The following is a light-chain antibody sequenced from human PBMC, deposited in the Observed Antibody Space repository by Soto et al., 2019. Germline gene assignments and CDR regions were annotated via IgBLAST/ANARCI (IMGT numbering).Light chain of an antibody. Sequence: DIQMTQSPSTLSASVGDRVTITCRASQRISNWLAWYQQKPGKAPKLLIYKASSLESGVPSRLSGSGSGTEFTLTISSLQPDDFATYYCQQYDSYPLTFGGGTKVEIK. CDR2: KAS. CDR1: QRISNW. V-gene: IGKV1-5*03. CDR3: QQYDSYPLT. J-gene: IGKJ4*01.